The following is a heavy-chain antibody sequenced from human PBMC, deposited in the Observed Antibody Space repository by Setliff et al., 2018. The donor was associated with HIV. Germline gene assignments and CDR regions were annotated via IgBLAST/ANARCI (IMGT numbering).Heavy chain of an antibody. CDR3: VTSSSWSSRLSF. D-gene: IGHD2-2*01. CDR1: GGPLSGHY. CDR2: TSHSGKT. J-gene: IGHJ4*02. V-gene: IGHV4-34*01. Sequence: PSETLSLTCAVYGGPLSGHYWSWIRQPPGQGLEWIGETSHSGKTNYNPSLKSRVTISVDTSKNQFSLKLTSVTAADTAVYYCVTSSSWSSRLSFWGPGMLVTVSS.